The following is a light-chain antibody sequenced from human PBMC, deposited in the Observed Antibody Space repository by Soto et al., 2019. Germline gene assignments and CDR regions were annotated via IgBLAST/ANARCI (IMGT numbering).Light chain of an antibody. CDR2: GAS. J-gene: IGKJ2*01. V-gene: IGKV3-15*01. Sequence: EKVMTQSPATVSVSPGERATLSCRASQSVNSDLAWYQQKPGQTPRLLIYGASTRATGIPARFSGSGSGTEFTLTIGSLQSEDSAVYYCQHRNSWSSTFGQGTKLEIK. CDR3: QHRNSWSST. CDR1: QSVNSD.